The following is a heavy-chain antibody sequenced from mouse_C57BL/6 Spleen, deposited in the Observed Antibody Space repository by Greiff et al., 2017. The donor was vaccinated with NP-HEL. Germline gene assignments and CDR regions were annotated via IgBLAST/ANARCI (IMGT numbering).Heavy chain of an antibody. D-gene: IGHD3-2*02. CDR1: GYAFSSSW. V-gene: IGHV1-82*01. Sequence: VKLMESGPELVKPGASVKISCKASGYAFSSSWMNWVKQRPGKGLEWIGRIYPGDGDTNYNGKFKGKATLTADKSSSTAYMQLSSLTSEDSAVYFCATLRLNAMDYWGQGTSVTVSS. CDR2: IYPGDGDT. CDR3: ATLRLNAMDY. J-gene: IGHJ4*01.